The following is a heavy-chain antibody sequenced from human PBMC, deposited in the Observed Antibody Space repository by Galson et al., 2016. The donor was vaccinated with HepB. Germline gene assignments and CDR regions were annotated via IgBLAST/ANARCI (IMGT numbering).Heavy chain of an antibody. CDR3: AKERLVRRILDH. J-gene: IGHJ4*02. CDR2: LNGSGGST. V-gene: IGHV3-23*01. Sequence: SLRLSCAASGFTFSNYGMSWVRQAPGKGLEWVSGLNGSGGSTYYADSVQGRFTISRDNSNNTLYLQMNGLRAEDTAVYYCAKERLVRRILDHWGQGTLLTVSS. CDR1: GFTFSNYG. D-gene: IGHD1-1*01.